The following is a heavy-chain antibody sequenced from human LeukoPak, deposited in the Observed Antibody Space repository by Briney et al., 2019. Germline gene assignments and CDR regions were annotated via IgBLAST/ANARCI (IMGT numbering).Heavy chain of an antibody. CDR3: ARDGVRGATTH. J-gene: IGHJ4*02. Sequence: PGGSLRLSCAASGFTFSSYEMNWVRQAPGKGLEWVSYISSSGSTIYYADSVKGRFTISRENAKNTLYLQMNNLRAEDTAVYYCARDGVRGATTHWGQGTLVTVSS. CDR1: GFTFSSYE. D-gene: IGHD1-26*01. V-gene: IGHV3-48*03. CDR2: ISSSGSTI.